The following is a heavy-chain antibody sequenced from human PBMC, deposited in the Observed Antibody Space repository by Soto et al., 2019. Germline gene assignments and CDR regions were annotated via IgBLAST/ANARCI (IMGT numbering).Heavy chain of an antibody. CDR1: GGSISSGGHY. CDR2: IYYSGST. CDR3: ASRTGEAFDI. J-gene: IGHJ3*02. Sequence: QVQLQESGPGLVKPSQTLSLTCTVSGGSISSGGHYWSWIRQHPGKGLEWIGYIYYSGSTYYNPSLKSRVTIQVERPKNHSPLKLGSVIAAERAVYYCASRTGEAFDIWGQGKMVTVSS. V-gene: IGHV4-31*03.